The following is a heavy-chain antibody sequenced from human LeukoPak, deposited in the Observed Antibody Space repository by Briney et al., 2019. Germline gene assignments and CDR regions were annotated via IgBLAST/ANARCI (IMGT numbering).Heavy chain of an antibody. D-gene: IGHD4-17*01. J-gene: IGHJ4*02. Sequence: SETLSLTCTVSGGSISSYYWSWIRQPPGKGLEWIGYIYYSGSTNYNPSLKSRVTISVDTSKNQFSLKLTSVTAADTAVYYCARNHYGHPLDYWGQGTLVTVSS. CDR1: GGSISSYY. CDR3: ARNHYGHPLDY. V-gene: IGHV4-59*01. CDR2: IYYSGST.